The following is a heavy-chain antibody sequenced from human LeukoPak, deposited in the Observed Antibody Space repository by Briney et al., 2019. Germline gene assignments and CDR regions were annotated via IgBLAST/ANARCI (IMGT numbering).Heavy chain of an antibody. CDR1: GGSISSYY. CDR3: AREAATEPHYYYYMDV. CDR2: IYTSGST. Sequence: PSETLSLTCTVSGGSISSYYWSWIRRPAGKGLEWIGRIYTSGSTNYNPSLKSRVTISVDTSKNQFSLNLSSVTAADTAVYYCAREAATEPHYYYYMDVWGKGTTVTVSS. D-gene: IGHD1-14*01. J-gene: IGHJ6*03. V-gene: IGHV4-4*07.